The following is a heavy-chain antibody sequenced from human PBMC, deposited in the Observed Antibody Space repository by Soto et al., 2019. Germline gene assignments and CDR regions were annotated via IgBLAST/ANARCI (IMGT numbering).Heavy chain of an antibody. J-gene: IGHJ6*02. CDR2: IIPIFGTA. CDR3: ARHPVSGSYAYYYGMDV. CDR1: GGTFSSYA. Sequence: QVQLVQSGAEVKKPGSSVKVSCKASGGTFSSYAISWVRQAPGRGLEWMGGIIPIFGTANYAQKFQCRVTITADESTSTAYMELSSLRSEDTAVYYCARHPVSGSYAYYYGMDVWGQGTTVTVSS. V-gene: IGHV1-69*12. D-gene: IGHD1-26*01.